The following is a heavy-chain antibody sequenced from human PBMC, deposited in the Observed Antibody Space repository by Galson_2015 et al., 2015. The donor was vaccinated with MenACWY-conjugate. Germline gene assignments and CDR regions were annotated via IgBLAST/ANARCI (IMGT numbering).Heavy chain of an antibody. CDR3: AGTNYYGSGSYPTEFDY. V-gene: IGHV3-30*04. D-gene: IGHD3-10*01. J-gene: IGHJ4*02. CDR1: GFTFSSYA. Sequence: SLRLSCAASGFTFSSYAMHWVRQAPGKGLEWVAVISYDGSNKYYADSVKGRLTISRDNSKNTLYLQMNSLTAEDTAVYYCAGTNYYGSGSYPTEFDYWGQGTLVAASA. CDR2: ISYDGSNK.